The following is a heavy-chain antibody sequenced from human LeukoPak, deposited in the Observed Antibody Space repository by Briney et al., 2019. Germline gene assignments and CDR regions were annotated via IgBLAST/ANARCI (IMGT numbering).Heavy chain of an antibody. D-gene: IGHD1-26*01. CDR3: ARDHSGNWFDP. J-gene: IGHJ5*02. CDR2: INTYNGNT. Sequence: ASVKVSCKASGYTFTSYDISWVRQAPGQGLEWMGWINTYNGNTNYAQKLQGRVTMTTDTITTTAYMELRSLRSDDTAVYYCARDHSGNWFDPWGQGTLVTVSS. V-gene: IGHV1-18*01. CDR1: GYTFTSYD.